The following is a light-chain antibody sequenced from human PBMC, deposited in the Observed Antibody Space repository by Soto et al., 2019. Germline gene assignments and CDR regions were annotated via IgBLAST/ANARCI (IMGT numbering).Light chain of an antibody. J-gene: IGKJ3*01. CDR3: QQLNSRFT. CDR1: QGISSY. V-gene: IGKV1-9*01. Sequence: DIQLTQSPSFLSASVGDRVTITCRASQGISSYLAWYQQKPGKAPKLLIYAASTLQSGVPTRFSGSGSGTEFTLSISSPQPEYFATYYCQQLNSRFTFGPGTKVDIK. CDR2: AAS.